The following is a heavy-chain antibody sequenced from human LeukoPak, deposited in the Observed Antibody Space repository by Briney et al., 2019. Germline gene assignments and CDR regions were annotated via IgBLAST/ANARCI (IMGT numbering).Heavy chain of an antibody. D-gene: IGHD3-10*01. Sequence: GSLALSWAASGFPFNNHAMSWFRPPPGKGLEWVLAISGSGDRTYYAESVKGRFSISRDNSKNTLYLQMHSLRAEDTAVYYCGKRELWHGSGEDAWGQGTTVTVSS. CDR2: ISGSGDRT. J-gene: IGHJ6*02. V-gene: IGHV3-23*01. CDR3: GKRELWHGSGEDA. CDR1: GFPFNNHA.